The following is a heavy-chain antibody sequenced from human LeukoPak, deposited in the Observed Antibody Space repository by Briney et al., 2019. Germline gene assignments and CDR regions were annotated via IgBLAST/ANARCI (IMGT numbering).Heavy chain of an antibody. J-gene: IGHJ4*02. CDR1: GFTFSDYG. CDR2: IRYDGSNK. V-gene: IGHV3-30*02. Sequence: QSGGPLRLSCGASGFTFSDYGMHWVRQAPGKGLEWVAFIRYDGSNKYYTDSVKGRFTISRDNSKNTLSLQMNSLRAEDTAVYYCARVRSGWYEDYWGQGTLVTVSS. CDR3: ARVRSGWYEDY. D-gene: IGHD6-19*01.